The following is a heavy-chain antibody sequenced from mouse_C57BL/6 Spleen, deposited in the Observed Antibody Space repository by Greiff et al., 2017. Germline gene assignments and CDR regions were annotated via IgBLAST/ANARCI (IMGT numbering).Heavy chain of an antibody. CDR2: ISGGGGNT. V-gene: IGHV5-9*01. J-gene: IGHJ2*01. CDR3: ARVGTTVVATRYVDY. CDR1: GFTFSSYT. Sequence: EVKLMESGGGLVKPGGSLKLSCAASGFTFSSYTMSWVRQTPEKRLEWVATISGGGGNTYYPDSVKGRFPISRDNAKNTLYLQMSSLRSEDTALYYCARVGTTVVATRYVDYWGQGTTLTVSS. D-gene: IGHD1-1*01.